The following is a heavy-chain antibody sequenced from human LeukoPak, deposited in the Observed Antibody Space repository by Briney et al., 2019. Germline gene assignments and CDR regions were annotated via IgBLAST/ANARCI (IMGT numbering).Heavy chain of an antibody. J-gene: IGHJ3*02. D-gene: IGHD2-15*01. V-gene: IGHV4-59*01. CDR2: IYYSGST. Sequence: SSETLSLTCTVSGGSISSYYWSWIRQPPGKRLEWIGCIYYSGSTNYNPSLKSRVTISVDTSKNQFSLKLSSVTAADTAVYYCARADIVVVVAATLGAFDIWGQGTMVTVSS. CDR1: GGSISSYY. CDR3: ARADIVVVVAATLGAFDI.